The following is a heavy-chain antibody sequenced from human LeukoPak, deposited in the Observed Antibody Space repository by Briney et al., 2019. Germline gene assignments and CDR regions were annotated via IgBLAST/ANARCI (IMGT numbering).Heavy chain of an antibody. CDR2: IYYSGST. CDR1: GGSISSYY. J-gene: IGHJ4*02. CDR3: ARRNKFSSGWFVIDY. D-gene: IGHD6-19*01. Sequence: PSETLSLTCTVSGGSISSYYWSWIRQPPGKELEWIGYIYYSGSTNYNPSLKSRVTISVDTSKNQFSLKLSSVTAADTAVYYCARRNKFSSGWFVIDYWGQGTLVTVSS. V-gene: IGHV4-59*01.